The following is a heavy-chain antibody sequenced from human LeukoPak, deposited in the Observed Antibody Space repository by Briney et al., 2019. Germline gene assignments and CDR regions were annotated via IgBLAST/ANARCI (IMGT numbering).Heavy chain of an antibody. D-gene: IGHD1-7*01. V-gene: IGHV1-69*08. CDR3: ARETRDSNWNSVAYLDH. J-gene: IGHJ4*02. CDR1: GGTFSGNS. CDR2: FIPILNTT. Sequence: SVKVSCKASGGTFSGNSITRVRQAPGQGLEWMGRFIPILNTTNYAQDFQGRVTLTADKSTSTAYMELMSLGSEDTAVYYCARETRDSNWNSVAYLDHWGQGTLVTVSS.